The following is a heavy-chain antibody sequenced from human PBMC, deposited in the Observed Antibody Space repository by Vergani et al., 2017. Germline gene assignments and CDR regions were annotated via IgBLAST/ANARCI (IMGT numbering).Heavy chain of an antibody. Sequence: QVQLVQSGAEVKKPGASVKVSCKVSGYTLTELSMHWVRQAPGKGLEWMGGFDPEDGETIYAQKFQGRVTITADESTSTAYMELSSLRSEDTAMYYCARMSEMYSSSDYFDYWGQGTLVTVSS. CDR2: FDPEDGET. D-gene: IGHD6-6*01. CDR1: GYTLTELS. J-gene: IGHJ4*02. CDR3: ARMSEMYSSSDYFDY. V-gene: IGHV1-24*01.